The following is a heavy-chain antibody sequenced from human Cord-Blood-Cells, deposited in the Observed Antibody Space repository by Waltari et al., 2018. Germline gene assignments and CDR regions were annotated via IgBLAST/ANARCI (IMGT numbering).Heavy chain of an antibody. D-gene: IGHD1-26*01. CDR3: ARGLSGSYYY. CDR1: GGSFSGYY. CDR2: INHSGST. V-gene: IGHV4-34*01. Sequence: QVQLQQWGAGLLKPSETLSLTCAVYGGSFSGYYWSWIRQPPGKGLGWIGEINHSGSTNYNPSRKSRVTISVDTSKNQFSLKLSSVTAADTAVYYCARGLSGSYYYWGQGTLVTVSS. J-gene: IGHJ4*02.